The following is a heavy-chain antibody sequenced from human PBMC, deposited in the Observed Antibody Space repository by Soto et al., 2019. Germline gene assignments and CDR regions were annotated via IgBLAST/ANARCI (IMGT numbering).Heavy chain of an antibody. CDR1: GFIFRSYA. V-gene: IGHV3-30*09. CDR3: ARAFSGSYPNFDY. J-gene: IGHJ4*02. CDR2: IIYDGING. Sequence: GGSLRLSCLASGFIFRSYAMHWVRQAPGKGLEWVAVIIYDGINGYYADSVRGRFAISRDNSKNTLYLQMNSLRPEDTAVYYCARAFSGSYPNFDYWGQGTLVTVSS. D-gene: IGHD1-26*01.